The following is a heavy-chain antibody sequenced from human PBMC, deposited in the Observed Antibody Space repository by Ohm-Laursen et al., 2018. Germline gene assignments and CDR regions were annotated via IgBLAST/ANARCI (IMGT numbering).Heavy chain of an antibody. Sequence: SLRLSCSASGFTFSDAWMNWVRQAPGKGLEWVGRIKSKTDGGTTDYAAPVKGRFTISRDDSKNALYLQMNSLRAEDTAVYYCASRFDYPAPVRHWGQGTLVTVSS. J-gene: IGHJ4*02. V-gene: IGHV3-15*01. D-gene: IGHD3-9*01. CDR2: IKSKTDGGTT. CDR3: ASRFDYPAPVRH. CDR1: GFTFSDAW.